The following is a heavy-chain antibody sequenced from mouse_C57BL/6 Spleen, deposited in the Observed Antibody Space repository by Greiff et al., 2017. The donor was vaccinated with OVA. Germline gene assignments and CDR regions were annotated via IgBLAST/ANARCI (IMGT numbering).Heavy chain of an antibody. J-gene: IGHJ2*01. D-gene: IGHD2-2*01. CDR1: GYSITSGYY. CDR2: ISYDGSN. CDR3: AREATMVKYYFDY. V-gene: IGHV3-6*01. Sequence: EVHLVESGPGLVKPSQSLSLTCSVTGYSITSGYYWNWIRQFPGNKLEWMGYISYDGSNNYNPSLKNRISITRDTSKNQFFLKLNSVTTEDTATYYCAREATMVKYYFDYWGQGTTLTVSS.